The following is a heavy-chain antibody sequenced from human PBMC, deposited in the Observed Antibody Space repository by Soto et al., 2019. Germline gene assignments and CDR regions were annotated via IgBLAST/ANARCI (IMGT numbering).Heavy chain of an antibody. CDR1: GAALSSGGYF. CDR3: TREQSDDNYFDP. CDR2: IYYGGGT. D-gene: IGHD6-19*01. V-gene: IGHV4-61*08. J-gene: IGHJ5*02. Sequence: QVRLQESGPGLVKPSETLSLTCTVSGAALSSGGYFYTWVRQPPGKGLEWLGYIYYGGGTNYNPSLESRVTISLDKSKSKFSPRLTSVTAADKAVYYCTREQSDDNYFDPWAQGILVTVSS.